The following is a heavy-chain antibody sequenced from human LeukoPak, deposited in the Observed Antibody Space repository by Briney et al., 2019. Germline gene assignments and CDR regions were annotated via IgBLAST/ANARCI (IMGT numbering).Heavy chain of an antibody. V-gene: IGHV1-2*02. CDR2: INSNSGGT. J-gene: IGHJ4*02. CDR3: ARGHPVVPAAVPDY. CDR1: GYTFTGYY. Sequence: ASVKVSCKASGYTFTGYYIHWVRQAPEQGPEWMGWINSNSGGTNYAQTFQGRVTMTRDTSISTAYMELSRLRSDDTAVYYCARGHPVVPAAVPDYWGQGTLVTVSS. D-gene: IGHD2-2*02.